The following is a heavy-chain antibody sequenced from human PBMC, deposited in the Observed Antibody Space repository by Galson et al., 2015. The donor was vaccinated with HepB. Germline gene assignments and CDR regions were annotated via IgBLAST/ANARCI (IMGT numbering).Heavy chain of an antibody. CDR3: ARDRTYCGSPSCSRMGPNH. CDR2: IWSDGSDK. D-gene: IGHD2-2*01. J-gene: IGHJ5*02. V-gene: IGHV3-33*01. CDR1: GFTFTKYG. Sequence: SLRLSCATSGFTFTKYGMHWVRQAPGKGLEWVALIWSDGSDKNYADSVKGRFTISRDNSKNTVSLQMDSLRAEDTAVYYCARDRTYCGSPSCSRMGPNHWGQGTLVTVSS.